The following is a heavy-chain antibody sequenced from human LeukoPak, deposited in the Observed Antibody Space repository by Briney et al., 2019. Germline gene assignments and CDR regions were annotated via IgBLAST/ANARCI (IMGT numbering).Heavy chain of an antibody. D-gene: IGHD1-26*01. Sequence: PGGSLRLSCAASGFTFSSYAMHWVRQAPGKGLEWVAVISYDGSNKYYADPVKGRFTISRDNSKNTLYLQMNSLRAEDTAVYYCARVTLGYFDYWGQGTLVTVSS. V-gene: IGHV3-30*04. CDR1: GFTFSSYA. CDR3: ARVTLGYFDY. J-gene: IGHJ4*02. CDR2: ISYDGSNK.